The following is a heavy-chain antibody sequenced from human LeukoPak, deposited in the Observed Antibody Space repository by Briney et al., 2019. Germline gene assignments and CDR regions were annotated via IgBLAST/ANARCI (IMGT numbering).Heavy chain of an antibody. J-gene: IGHJ4*02. CDR3: ARVPNPDYGHYVRGFDY. CDR1: GYTFTGYY. D-gene: IGHD4-17*01. CDR2: INPNSGGT. V-gene: IGHV1-2*02. Sequence: ASVTVSCKASGYTFTGYYMHWVRQAPGQGLEWMGWINPNSGGTNYAQKFQGRVTMTRDTSISTAYMELSRLRSDDTAVYYCARVPNPDYGHYVRGFDYWGQGTLVTVSS.